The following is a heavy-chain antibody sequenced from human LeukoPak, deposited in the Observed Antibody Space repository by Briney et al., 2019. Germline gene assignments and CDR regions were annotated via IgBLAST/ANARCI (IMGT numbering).Heavy chain of an antibody. CDR2: VYYSGST. V-gene: IGHV4-39*01. CDR3: ARRDYAAWFDP. Sequence: SETLSLTCNVSGDSVTSGAFYWAWIRQSPGKGLEWIGNVYYSGSTQYNPSLRGRVSISMDKTKNQFSLNLNSVSVTDTAIYYCARRDYAAWFDPWGQGTLVTVSS. D-gene: IGHD4/OR15-4a*01. CDR1: GDSVTSGAFY. J-gene: IGHJ5*02.